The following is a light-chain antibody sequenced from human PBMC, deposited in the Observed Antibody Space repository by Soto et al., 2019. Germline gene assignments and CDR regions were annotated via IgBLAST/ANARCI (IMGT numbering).Light chain of an antibody. Sequence: DIVMTQSPLSLPVTPGEPASISCRSSQSLLHSNGYNSLDWYLQKPGQSPQLLIDLGSNRASGVPDMFSGSGSGTDFTLKISRVEAEDVGVYYCMQALQTPPTFGGGTKVEIK. CDR1: QSLLHSNGYNS. J-gene: IGKJ4*01. V-gene: IGKV2-28*01. CDR3: MQALQTPPT. CDR2: LGS.